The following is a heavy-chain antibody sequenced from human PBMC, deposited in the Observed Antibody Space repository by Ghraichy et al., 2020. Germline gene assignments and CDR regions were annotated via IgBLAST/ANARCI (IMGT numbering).Heavy chain of an antibody. D-gene: IGHD1-26*01. CDR2: ISYDGSNK. V-gene: IGHV3-30*18. Sequence: LSLTCAASGFTFSSYGMHWVRQAPGKGLEWVAVISYDGSNKYYADSVKGRFTISRDNSKNTLYLQMNSLRAEDTAVYYCAKDHYNSGGSYGYYYYYGMDVWGQGTTVTVSS. CDR1: GFTFSSYG. J-gene: IGHJ6*02. CDR3: AKDHYNSGGSYGYYYYYGMDV.